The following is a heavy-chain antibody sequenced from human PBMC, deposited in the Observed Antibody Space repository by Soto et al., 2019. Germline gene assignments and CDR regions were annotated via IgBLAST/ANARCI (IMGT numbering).Heavy chain of an antibody. CDR3: AKDMGPVVAATQVD. D-gene: IGHD2-15*01. CDR2: ISWNSGSI. V-gene: IGHV3-9*01. J-gene: IGHJ4*02. Sequence: EVQLVESGGGLVQPGRSLRLSCAASGFTFDDYAMHWVRQAPGKGLEWVSGISWNSGSIGYADSVKGRFTISRDNAKNSLYLQMNSLRAEDTALYYCAKDMGPVVAATQVDWGQGTLVTVSS. CDR1: GFTFDDYA.